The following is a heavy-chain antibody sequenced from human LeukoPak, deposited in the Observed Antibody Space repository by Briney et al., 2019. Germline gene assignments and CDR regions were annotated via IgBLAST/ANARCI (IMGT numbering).Heavy chain of an antibody. V-gene: IGHV4-4*02. J-gene: IGHJ4*02. CDR1: GFTFSNYDF. CDR3: ARGVGGPLDY. CDR2: IYHSGST. Sequence: GSLRLSCAASGFTFSNYDFSWVRQPPGKGLEWIGEIYHSGSTNYNPSLKSRVTISVDKSKNQFSLKLSSVTAADTAVYYCARGVGGPLDYWGQGTLVTVSS. D-gene: IGHD4-23*01.